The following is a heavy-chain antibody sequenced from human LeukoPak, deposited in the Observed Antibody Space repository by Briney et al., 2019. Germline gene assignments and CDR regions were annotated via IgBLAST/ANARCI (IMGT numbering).Heavy chain of an antibody. D-gene: IGHD3-22*01. CDR2: ISGSGDTT. J-gene: IGHJ4*02. Sequence: GGSLRLSCAASGFTFSSYAMSWVRQAPGKGLEWVSGISGSGDTTYYTNSVKGRFTISRDNSKNTLYLQMNSLRAEDTAVYYCAKEPPYYYDSSGFGFDYWGQGTLVTVSS. V-gene: IGHV3-23*01. CDR1: GFTFSSYA. CDR3: AKEPPYYYDSSGFGFDY.